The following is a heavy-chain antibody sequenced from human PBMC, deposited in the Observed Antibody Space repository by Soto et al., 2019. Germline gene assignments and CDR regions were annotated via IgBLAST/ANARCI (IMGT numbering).Heavy chain of an antibody. CDR1: GFSFSGFE. V-gene: IGHV3-48*03. J-gene: IGHJ4*02. D-gene: IGHD3-16*02. CDR3: ARSLSKSVGYYFDY. Sequence: GGSLRLSCAAPGFSFSGFEMNWVRQAPGKGLEWISYISTIDIVYYADSVKSRFTISRDIAKKSLSLPMNSLRAEDTAVYYCARSLSKSVGYYFDYWGQGVLVTVSS. CDR2: ISTIDIV.